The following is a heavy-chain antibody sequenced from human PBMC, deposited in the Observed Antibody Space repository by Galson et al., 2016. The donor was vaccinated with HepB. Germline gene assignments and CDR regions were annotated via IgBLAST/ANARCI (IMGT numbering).Heavy chain of an antibody. D-gene: IGHD2-15*01. CDR3: ARGRLPTSYRGLAY. Sequence: SLRLSCAVSGFSFDDYAMHWVRQAPGKGLEWVSGISWNSGSMAYADSVKGRFTISRDNAKNTLYLQMNSLRVEDTAVYYCARGRLPTSYRGLAYWGQGTLVTVSS. CDR2: ISWNSGSM. J-gene: IGHJ4*02. V-gene: IGHV3-9*01. CDR1: GFSFDDYA.